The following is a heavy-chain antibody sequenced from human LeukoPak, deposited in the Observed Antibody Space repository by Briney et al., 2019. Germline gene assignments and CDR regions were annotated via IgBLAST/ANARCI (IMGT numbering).Heavy chain of an antibody. CDR3: ARIIAAAGSLGWFDP. CDR2: IIPILGIA. J-gene: IGHJ5*02. Sequence: SVKVSCKASGGTFSSYAISWARQAPGQGLEWMGRIIPILGIANYAQKFQGRVTITADKSTSTAYMELSSLRSEDTAVYYCARIIAAAGSLGWFDPWGQGTLVTVSS. D-gene: IGHD6-13*01. CDR1: GGTFSSYA. V-gene: IGHV1-69*04.